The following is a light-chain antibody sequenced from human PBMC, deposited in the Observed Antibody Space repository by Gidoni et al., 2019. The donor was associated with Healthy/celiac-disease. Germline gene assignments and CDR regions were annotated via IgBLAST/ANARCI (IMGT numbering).Light chain of an antibody. Sequence: EIVLTQSPATLSLSPGERATLSCRASQSVSSYLAWYQQKPGQAPRLLIYYASNRATGIPARFRGSGSGTDFTLTISSLEPEDFAVYYCQQRSNWPLFGPGTKVDIK. CDR1: QSVSSY. CDR3: QQRSNWPL. CDR2: YAS. V-gene: IGKV3-11*01. J-gene: IGKJ3*01.